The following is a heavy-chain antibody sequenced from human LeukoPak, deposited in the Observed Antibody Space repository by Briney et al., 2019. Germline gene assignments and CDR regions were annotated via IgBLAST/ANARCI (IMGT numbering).Heavy chain of an antibody. CDR2: IYYSGST. Sequence: SETLSLTCTVSGGSISSYYWSWIRQPPGKGLEWIGYIYYSGSTNYNPSLKSRVTISVDTSRNQFSLKLSSVTAADTAVYYCARDKRRSDYYGSGTYYPDAFDIWGQGTMVTVSS. CDR1: GGSISSYY. V-gene: IGHV4-59*01. D-gene: IGHD3-10*01. J-gene: IGHJ3*02. CDR3: ARDKRRSDYYGSGTYYPDAFDI.